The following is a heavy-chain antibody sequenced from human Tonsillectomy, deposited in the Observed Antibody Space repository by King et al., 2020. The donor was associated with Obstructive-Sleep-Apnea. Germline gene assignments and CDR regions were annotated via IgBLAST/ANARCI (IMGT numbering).Heavy chain of an antibody. V-gene: IGHV1-3*01. CDR2: INADNGDT. CDR3: AREAHYDRRGFYPYYFDY. J-gene: IGHJ4*02. Sequence: VQLVQSGAEVKKPGASVKVSCKASGNTFASYAMHWVRQAPGQRLEWMGWINADNGDTVYSQNFQGRLTITRDTSASTAYMELSSLKSEDTAVYFCAREAHYDRRGFYPYYFDYWGQGTLVTVSS. D-gene: IGHD3-22*01. CDR1: GNTFASYA.